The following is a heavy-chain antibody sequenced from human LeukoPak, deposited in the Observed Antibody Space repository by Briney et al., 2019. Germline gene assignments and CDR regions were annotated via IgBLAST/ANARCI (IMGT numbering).Heavy chain of an antibody. J-gene: IGHJ3*02. CDR2: IYYSGST. Sequence: PSETLSLTCTVSGGSISSTTYHWGWMRQPPGKGLEWIGSIYYSGSTYYNSSLKSRVTISVATSKNQFSLKLSSVTAADTAVYYCAGVYSPEAHDAFDIWGQGTMVTVSS. V-gene: IGHV4-39*07. CDR3: AGVYSPEAHDAFDI. D-gene: IGHD5-18*01. CDR1: GGSISSTTYH.